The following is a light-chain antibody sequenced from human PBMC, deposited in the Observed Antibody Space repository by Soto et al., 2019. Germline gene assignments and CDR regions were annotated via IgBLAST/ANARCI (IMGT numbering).Light chain of an antibody. CDR1: QSVGSTY. CDR3: QQHGQWPIT. J-gene: IGKJ5*01. Sequence: ESLFAQSPGTLSLSPGERATLSCRASQSVGSTYLAWYQPKPGQAPRILIYGASTRDTGIPARFSGIGSWTECTLPISRLQPEDFATDYCQQHGQWPITFGQGTRLEIK. CDR2: GAS. V-gene: IGKV3-20*01.